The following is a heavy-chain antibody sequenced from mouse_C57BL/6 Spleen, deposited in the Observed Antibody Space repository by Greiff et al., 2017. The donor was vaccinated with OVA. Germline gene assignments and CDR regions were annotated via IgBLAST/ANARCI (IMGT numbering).Heavy chain of an antibody. J-gene: IGHJ4*01. CDR2: IWSGGST. D-gene: IGHD2-4*01. V-gene: IGHV2-2*01. CDR3: ARKGDYDEDYAMDY. CDR1: GFSLTSYG. Sequence: VQVVESGPGLVQPSQSLSITCTVSGFSLTSYGVHWVRQSPGKGLEWLGVIWSGGSTDYNAAFISRLSISKDNSKSQVFFKMNSLQADDTAIYYCARKGDYDEDYAMDYWGQGTSVTVSS.